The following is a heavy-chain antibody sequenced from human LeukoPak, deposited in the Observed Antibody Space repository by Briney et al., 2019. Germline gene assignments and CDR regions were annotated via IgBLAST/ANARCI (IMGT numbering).Heavy chain of an antibody. CDR3: ARLVMASGWGKYFDY. V-gene: IGHV4-39*07. CDR1: GGSISSSSYY. J-gene: IGHJ4*02. D-gene: IGHD6-19*01. Sequence: PSETLSLTCTVSGGSISSSSYYWGWIRQPPGKGLEWIGSIYYSGSTYYNPSLKSRVTISVDTSKNQFSLKLSSVTAADTAVYYCARLVMASGWGKYFDYWGQGTLVTVSS. CDR2: IYYSGST.